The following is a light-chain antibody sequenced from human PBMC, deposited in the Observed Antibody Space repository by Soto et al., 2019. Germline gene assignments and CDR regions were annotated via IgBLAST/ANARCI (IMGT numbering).Light chain of an antibody. CDR1: SGHSSYA. CDR2: INSDGSH. J-gene: IGLJ3*02. CDR3: QTWGTGSWV. Sequence: QPVLTQSPSASASLGASVTLTCTLTSGHSSYAIAWHQQQPEKGPRYLMKINSDGSHIKGDGIPDRFSGSSSGAERYLTISSLQSEDEADYYCQTWGTGSWVFGGGTKVTVL. V-gene: IGLV4-69*01.